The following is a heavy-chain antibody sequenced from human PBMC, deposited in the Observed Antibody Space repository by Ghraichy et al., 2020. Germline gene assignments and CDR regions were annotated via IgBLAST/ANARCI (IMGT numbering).Heavy chain of an antibody. CDR3: ALYCTSTSCYTRYYGVDV. Sequence: GGSLRLSCAASGFTFSSYTVNWVRQAPGKGLEWVASISSSSSYIYYADSLKGRFTISRDNAKNSLYLQMNSLRAEDTAVYYCALYCTSTSCYTRYYGVDVWGQGTTVTVSS. CDR1: GFTFSSYT. D-gene: IGHD2-2*02. J-gene: IGHJ6*02. V-gene: IGHV3-21*01. CDR2: ISSSSSYI.